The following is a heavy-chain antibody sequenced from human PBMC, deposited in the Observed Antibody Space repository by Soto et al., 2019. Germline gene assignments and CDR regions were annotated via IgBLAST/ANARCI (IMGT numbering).Heavy chain of an antibody. CDR2: IYSGGGT. D-gene: IGHD4-17*01. V-gene: IGHV3-53*02. CDR3: ARASGGAHDAFGI. Sequence: QLVETGGGLIQPGGSLRLSCAASGLIVSTNYMTWVRQAPGKGLEWVSLIYSGGGTYYADSVKGRFTISRDNSKNTLFLQMNSLRGEDTAMYYCARASGGAHDAFGIWGQGTMVTVSS. J-gene: IGHJ3*02. CDR1: GLIVSTNY.